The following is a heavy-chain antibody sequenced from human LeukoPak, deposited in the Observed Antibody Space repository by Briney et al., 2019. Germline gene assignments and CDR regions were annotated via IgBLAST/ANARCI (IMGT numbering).Heavy chain of an antibody. CDR2: IKQDGSEK. D-gene: IGHD3-10*01. V-gene: IGHV3-7*01. Sequence: GGSLRLSCAASGFTFSIYWMTWVRQAPGKGLEWVANIKQDGSEKYYVDSVKGRFTISRDNAKNSLYLQMNSLRAEDTAVYYCARESPYFYGTDLDYWGQGTLVTVSS. J-gene: IGHJ4*02. CDR1: GFTFSIYW. CDR3: ARESPYFYGTDLDY.